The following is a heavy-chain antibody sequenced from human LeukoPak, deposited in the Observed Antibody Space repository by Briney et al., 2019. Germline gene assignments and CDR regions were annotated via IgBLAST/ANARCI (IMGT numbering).Heavy chain of an antibody. J-gene: IGHJ6*02. CDR1: GFTFSSYW. D-gene: IGHD3-22*01. CDR2: IKQDGSEK. CDR3: ARDANYYDSSGYYAYYYYGMDV. V-gene: IGHV3-7*01. Sequence: GGSLRLSCAASGFTFSSYWMSWVRQVPGKGLEWVANIKQDGSEKYYVDSVKGRFTISRDNAKNSLYLQMNSLRAEDTAVYYCARDANYYDSSGYYAYYYYGMDVWGQGTTVTVSS.